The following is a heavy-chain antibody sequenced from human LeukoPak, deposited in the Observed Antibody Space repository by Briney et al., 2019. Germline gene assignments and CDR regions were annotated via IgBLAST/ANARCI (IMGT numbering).Heavy chain of an antibody. CDR2: ISYDGSNK. D-gene: IGHD6-6*01. CDR3: ARARSTSLDY. Sequence: GRSLRLSCAASGFTFSSYAVHWVRQAPGKGLEWVAVISYDGSNKYYADSVRGRFTISRDNSKNTLYLQMNSLRAEDTAVYYCARARSTSLDYWGQGTLVTVSS. J-gene: IGHJ4*02. CDR1: GFTFSSYA. V-gene: IGHV3-30*04.